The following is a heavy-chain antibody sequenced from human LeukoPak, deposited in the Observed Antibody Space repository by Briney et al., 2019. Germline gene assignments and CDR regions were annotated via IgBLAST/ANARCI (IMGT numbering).Heavy chain of an antibody. V-gene: IGHV3-21*01. J-gene: IGHJ4*02. D-gene: IGHD3-10*01. CDR2: ISSSSSYI. Sequence: GGSLRLPCAASGFTFSRYSMNWVRQAPGKGLEWVSSISSSSSYIYYADSVKDRFTISRDNARNSLYLQMNSLRAEDTAVYYCARGSMTLVRGVIDYCGQGTLVTVSP. CDR3: ARGSMTLVRGVIDY. CDR1: GFTFSRYS.